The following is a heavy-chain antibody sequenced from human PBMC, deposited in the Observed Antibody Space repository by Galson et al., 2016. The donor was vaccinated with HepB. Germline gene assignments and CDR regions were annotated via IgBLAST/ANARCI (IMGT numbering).Heavy chain of an antibody. V-gene: IGHV6-1*01. D-gene: IGHD4-23*01. J-gene: IGHJ2*01. Sequence: RGLEWLGRTYYRSKWYKDYAVSVRGRITINSDTSKNQLSLQLGSVTPEDTAVYYCARDFHDYGGHSVRYFDLWGRGTLVTVSS. CDR3: ARDFHDYGGHSVRYFDL. CDR2: TYYRSKWYK.